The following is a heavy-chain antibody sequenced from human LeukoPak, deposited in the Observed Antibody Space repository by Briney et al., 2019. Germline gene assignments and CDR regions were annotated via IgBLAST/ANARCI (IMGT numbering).Heavy chain of an antibody. CDR1: GFTFSSYA. Sequence: GGSLRLSCSASGFTFSSYAMHWVRQAPGKGREYVSAISSNGGSTYYADSVKGRFTISRDNSKNTLYLQMSSLRAEDTAVYYCVKDLLGSGSYYDYWGQGTLVTVSS. CDR2: ISSNGGST. D-gene: IGHD3-10*01. V-gene: IGHV3-64D*06. CDR3: VKDLLGSGSYYDY. J-gene: IGHJ4*02.